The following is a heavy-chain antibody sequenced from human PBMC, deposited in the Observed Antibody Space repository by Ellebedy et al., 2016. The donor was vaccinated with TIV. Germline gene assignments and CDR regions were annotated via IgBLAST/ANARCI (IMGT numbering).Heavy chain of an antibody. CDR3: ARVAAAGHLSSVDF. V-gene: IGHV4-39*01. CDR1: GGSIVNSPYF. J-gene: IGHJ4*02. Sequence: SETLSLXCTVSGGSIVNSPYFWGWIRQPPGKGLEWIGSISYRGSTFYIPAIKSRVTMSVDTSKDQFSLKVRSVTAADTAFYFCARVAAAGHLSSVDFWGQGTLVTVSS. D-gene: IGHD2-21*02. CDR2: ISYRGST.